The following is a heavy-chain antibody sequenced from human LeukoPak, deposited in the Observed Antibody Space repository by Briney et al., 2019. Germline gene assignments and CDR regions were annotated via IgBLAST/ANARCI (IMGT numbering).Heavy chain of an antibody. CDR2: ISTYNGNT. V-gene: IGHV1-18*01. J-gene: IGHJ4*02. CDR3: ATVYSYDSSAYYRLDY. D-gene: IGHD3-22*01. CDR1: GYTFTSYG. Sequence: ASVKVSCKASGYTFTSYGISWVRQAPGQGLERMGWISTYNGNTNYAQKLQGRVTMTTDTSTSTAYMELRSLRSDDTAVYYCATVYSYDSSAYYRLDYWGQGTLVTVSS.